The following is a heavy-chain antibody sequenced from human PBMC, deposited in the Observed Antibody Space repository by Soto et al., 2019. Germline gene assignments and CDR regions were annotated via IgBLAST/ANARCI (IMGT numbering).Heavy chain of an antibody. J-gene: IGHJ6*02. CDR2: INHSGST. Sequence: PSDTLSLTCAVYAGSFSGDYWSWIRQPPGKGLEWIGEINHSGSTNYNPSLKSRVTISVDTSKNQFSLKLSSVTAADTAVYYCARLAAGSQYYYYDGMDVWGQGTTVT. CDR1: AGSFSGDY. V-gene: IGHV4-34*01. CDR3: ARLAAGSQYYYYDGMDV. D-gene: IGHD6-13*01.